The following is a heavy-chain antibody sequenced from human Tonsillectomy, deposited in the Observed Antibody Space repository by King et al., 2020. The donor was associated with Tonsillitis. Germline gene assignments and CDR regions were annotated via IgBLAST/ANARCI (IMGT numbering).Heavy chain of an antibody. CDR1: GFTFSSYG. CDR2: ISYDGSNK. V-gene: IGHV3-30*18. D-gene: IGHD6-13*01. J-gene: IGHJ5*02. CDR3: AKGYSSSWDNNWFDP. Sequence: HVQLVESGGGVVQPGRSLRLSCAASGFTFSSYGMHWVRQAPGKGLEWVAVISYDGSNKYYADSVKGRFTISRDNSKNTLYLQMNSLRAEDTAVYYCAKGYSSSWDNNWFDPWGQGTLVTVSS.